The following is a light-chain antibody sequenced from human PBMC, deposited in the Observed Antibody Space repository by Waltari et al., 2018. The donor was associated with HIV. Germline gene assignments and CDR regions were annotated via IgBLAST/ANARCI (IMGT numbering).Light chain of an antibody. CDR2: QDT. CDR3: QAWDSSAVV. Sequence: SYELTQPPSVSVSPGQTATITCSGDKLGDNYVSWYQQRPGQSPVLVIYQDTGRPSGIPERLSGSNSGNTATLTIGVTQAMDEADYYCQAWDSSAVVFGGGTKLTVL. V-gene: IGLV3-1*01. J-gene: IGLJ2*01. CDR1: KLGDNY.